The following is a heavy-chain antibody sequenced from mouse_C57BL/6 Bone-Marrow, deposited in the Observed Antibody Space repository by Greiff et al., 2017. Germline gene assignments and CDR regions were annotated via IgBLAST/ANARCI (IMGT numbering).Heavy chain of an antibody. V-gene: IGHV14-1*01. J-gene: IGHJ2*01. D-gene: IGHD1-1*01. CDR1: GFNIKDYY. CDR2: IDPEDGDT. Sequence: EVQLMESGAELVRPGASVKLSCTASGFNIKDYYMHWVKQRPEQGLEWIGRIDPEDGDTEYAPKFTGKATMTADTSSNTAYLQLSSLTSEDTAVYYCTSPIITTEYFDYWGQGTTLTVSS. CDR3: TSPIITTEYFDY.